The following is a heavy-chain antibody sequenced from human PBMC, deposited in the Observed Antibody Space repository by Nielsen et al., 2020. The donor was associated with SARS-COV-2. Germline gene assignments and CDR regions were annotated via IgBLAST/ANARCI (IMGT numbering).Heavy chain of an antibody. CDR2: IYHSGST. Sequence: SETLSLTCTVSGDSISSGDYYWSWIRQPPGKGLEWITYIYHSGSTYYNPSLKSRVSISVDTSKNQFSLNLSSVTAADTAMYYCARVPHCSSTSCYPFDYWGQGTLVTVSS. CDR3: ARVPHCSSTSCYPFDY. V-gene: IGHV4-30-4*01. J-gene: IGHJ4*02. D-gene: IGHD2-2*01. CDR1: GDSISSGDYY.